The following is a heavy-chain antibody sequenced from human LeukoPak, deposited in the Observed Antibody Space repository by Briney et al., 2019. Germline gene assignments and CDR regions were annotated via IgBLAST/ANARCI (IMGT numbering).Heavy chain of an antibody. D-gene: IGHD3-22*01. V-gene: IGHV7-4-1*02. Sequence: ASVKVSCKASGYTFTSYAMNWVRQAPGQGLEWMGWINTNTGNPTYAQGFTGRFVFSLDTSVSTAYLQISSLKAEDTAVYYCATYYDSSGFLWAFDIWGQGTMVTVSS. J-gene: IGHJ3*02. CDR1: GYTFTSYA. CDR2: INTNTGNP. CDR3: ATYYDSSGFLWAFDI.